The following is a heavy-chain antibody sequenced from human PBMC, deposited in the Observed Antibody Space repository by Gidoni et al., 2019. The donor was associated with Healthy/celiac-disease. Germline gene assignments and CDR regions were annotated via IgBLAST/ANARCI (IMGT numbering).Heavy chain of an antibody. CDR1: GYSISSGYY. D-gene: IGHD4-4*01. CDR2: IYHSGST. CDR3: ARDSLRGAEQYDY. V-gene: IGHV4-38-2*02. J-gene: IGHJ4*02. Sequence: QVQLQASGPGLVKPSETLSLTCAVSGYSISSGYYWGWIRQPPGKGLEWIGSIYHSGSTYYNPSLKSRVTISVDTSKNQFSLKLSSVTAADTAVYYCARDSLRGAEQYDYWGQGTLVTVSS.